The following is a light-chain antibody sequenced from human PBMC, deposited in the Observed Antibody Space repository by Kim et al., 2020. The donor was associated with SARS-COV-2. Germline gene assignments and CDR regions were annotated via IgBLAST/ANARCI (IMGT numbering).Light chain of an antibody. Sequence: DIQMTQSPSNLSASVGDRVTITCRASHSISTSLAWYQQKPGKAPKLLIYKASSLESGVPSTFSGSGSGAEFTLSISSLQPDDFATYYCQQYNSYPLTFGGGTKVDIK. CDR3: QQYNSYPLT. CDR1: HSISTS. J-gene: IGKJ4*01. V-gene: IGKV1-5*03. CDR2: KAS.